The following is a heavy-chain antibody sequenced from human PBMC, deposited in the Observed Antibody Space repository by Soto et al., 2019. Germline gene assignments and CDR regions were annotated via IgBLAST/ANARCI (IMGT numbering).Heavy chain of an antibody. V-gene: IGHV4-59*08. CDR1: GGSISSYY. CDR2: MYFGGSF. CDR3: ARSYYDSLGFTVGP. D-gene: IGHD3-22*01. Sequence: SETLSLTXTVSGGSISSYYWSWIRQPPGKGLEWIGFMYFGGSFNYNPSLAGRVTISVETSKNQFSMKMTSVTAADTAVYYCARSYYDSLGFTVGPWGQGTLVTVSS. J-gene: IGHJ5*02.